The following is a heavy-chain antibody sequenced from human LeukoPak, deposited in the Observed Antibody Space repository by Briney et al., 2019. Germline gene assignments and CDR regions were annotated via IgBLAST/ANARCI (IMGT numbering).Heavy chain of an antibody. D-gene: IGHD1-26*01. J-gene: IGHJ4*02. V-gene: IGHV4-30-2*01. Sequence: SETLSLTCTVSGGSINNYWSWVRQPPGKGLEWIGYIYHSGSTYYNPSLKSRVTISVDRSKNQFSLKLSSVTAADTAVYYCARGSGSYEGSYFDYWGQGTLVTVSS. CDR3: ARGSGSYEGSYFDY. CDR1: GGSINNY. CDR2: IYHSGST.